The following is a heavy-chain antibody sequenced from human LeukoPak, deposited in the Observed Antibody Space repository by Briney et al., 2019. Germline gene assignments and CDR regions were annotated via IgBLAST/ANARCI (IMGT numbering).Heavy chain of an antibody. J-gene: IGHJ4*02. CDR3: ARLGYPYCGGDCYRGGFDY. CDR1: GGSISSGGYY. V-gene: IGHV4-31*03. D-gene: IGHD2-21*02. Sequence: PSETLSLTCTVSGGSISSGGYYWSWIRQHPGKGLEWNGYIYYSGSTYYNPSLKSRVTISVDTSKNQFSLKLSSVTAADTAVYYCARLGYPYCGGDCYRGGFDYWGQGTLVTVSS. CDR2: IYYSGST.